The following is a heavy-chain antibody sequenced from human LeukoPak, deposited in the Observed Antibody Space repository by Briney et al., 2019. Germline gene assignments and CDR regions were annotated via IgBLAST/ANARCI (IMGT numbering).Heavy chain of an antibody. J-gene: IGHJ4*02. CDR1: GDTVSSNGAS. Sequence: SQTLSLTCAISGDTVSSNGASWNWIRQSPSRGLEWLGRTYYRSKWYNDYALSVKSRITINPDTSKNQFSLQLNSVTPEDTAVYYCARDLLYSLDFWGQGTLVTVSS. V-gene: IGHV6-1*01. CDR3: ARDLLYSLDF. CDR2: TYYRSKWYN. D-gene: IGHD5-12*01.